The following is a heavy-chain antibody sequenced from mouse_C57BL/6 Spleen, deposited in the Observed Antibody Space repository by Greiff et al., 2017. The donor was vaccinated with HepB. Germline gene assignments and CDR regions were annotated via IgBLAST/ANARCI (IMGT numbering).Heavy chain of an antibody. CDR1: GYTFTGYW. D-gene: IGHD3-2*02. CDR2: ILPGSGST. Sequence: VQLQQSGAELMKPGASVKLSCKATGYTFTGYWIEWVKQRPGHGLEWIGEILPGSGSTNYNEKFKGKATVTADTSSNTAYMQLSSLTTEDSAIYYCARRPAQATSFAYWGQGTLVTVSA. V-gene: IGHV1-9*01. J-gene: IGHJ3*01. CDR3: ARRPAQATSFAY.